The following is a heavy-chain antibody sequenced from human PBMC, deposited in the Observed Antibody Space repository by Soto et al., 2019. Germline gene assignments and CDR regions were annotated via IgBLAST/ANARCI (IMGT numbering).Heavy chain of an antibody. CDR2: IIPIFGTA. V-gene: IGHV1-69*13. CDR3: ARGEATTVTTGYYYYGMDV. CDR1: GGTFSSYA. Sequence: GASVKVSCKASGGTFSSYAISWVRQAPGQGLEWMGGIIPIFGTANYAQKFQGRVTITADESTSTAYMELSSLRSEDTAVCYCARGEATTVTTGYYYYGMDVWGQGTTVTVSS. J-gene: IGHJ6*02. D-gene: IGHD4-17*01.